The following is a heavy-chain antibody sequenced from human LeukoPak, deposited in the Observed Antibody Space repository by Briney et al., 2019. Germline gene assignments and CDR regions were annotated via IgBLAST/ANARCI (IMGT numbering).Heavy chain of an antibody. V-gene: IGHV4-59*01. CDR2: IYHSGFT. CDR1: GGSISGYY. D-gene: IGHD5-12*01. J-gene: IGHJ2*01. Sequence: PSETLFLTCTVSGGSISGYYWSWLRQPPGKELEWIGYIYHSGFTHYNPSLRSRVNIAVDTSRNQFSLKLTSATAADTAMYYCARDQRCSRFDGGCDQWYFDLWGRGTLVTVSS. CDR3: ARDQRCSRFDGGCDQWYFDL.